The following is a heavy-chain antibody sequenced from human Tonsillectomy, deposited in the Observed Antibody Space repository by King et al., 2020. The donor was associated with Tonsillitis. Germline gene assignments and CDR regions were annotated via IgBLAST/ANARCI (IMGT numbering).Heavy chain of an antibody. D-gene: IGHD1-1*01. CDR3: TRDVATTARVGGMDV. V-gene: IGHV3-21*01. CDR1: GFSFSTYD. CDR2: INRGSSHI. Sequence: VQLVESGGGLVKPGGSLRLSCAASGFSFSTYDMNWVRQAPGKGLEWVSYINRGSSHIYYADSVKGRFTISRDNAKNLPYLQMNSLRGEDMAVYYCTRDVATTARVGGMDVWGQGTTVTVSS. J-gene: IGHJ6*02.